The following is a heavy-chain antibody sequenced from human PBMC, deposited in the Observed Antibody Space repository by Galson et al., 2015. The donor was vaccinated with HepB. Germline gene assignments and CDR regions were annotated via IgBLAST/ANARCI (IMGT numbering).Heavy chain of an antibody. CDR2: ISYSSTYI. V-gene: IGHV3-21*01. J-gene: IGHJ4*02. D-gene: IGHD2-15*01. CDR3: AREAPPRYCNGGSCYVFDF. Sequence: SLRLSCAASGFTFSDFSMNWVRQAPGKGLEWVSSISYSSTYIYYADSVKGRFTISRDNAKNSLYLQINSLRAEDTAVYYCAREAPPRYCNGGSCYVFDFWGQETLVTVSS. CDR1: GFTFSDFS.